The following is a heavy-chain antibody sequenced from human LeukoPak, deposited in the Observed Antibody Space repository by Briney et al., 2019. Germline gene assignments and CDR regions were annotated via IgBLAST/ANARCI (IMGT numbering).Heavy chain of an antibody. CDR3: ARERRVVVVAATDYYYGMDV. Sequence: GGSLRLSCAASGFTFSSYWMSWVRQAPGKGLEWVANIKQDGSEKYYVDSVKGRFTISRDNAKNPLYLQMNSLRAEDTAVYYCARERRVVVVAATDYYYGMDVWGKGTTVTVSS. J-gene: IGHJ6*04. D-gene: IGHD2-15*01. CDR2: IKQDGSEK. CDR1: GFTFSSYW. V-gene: IGHV3-7*03.